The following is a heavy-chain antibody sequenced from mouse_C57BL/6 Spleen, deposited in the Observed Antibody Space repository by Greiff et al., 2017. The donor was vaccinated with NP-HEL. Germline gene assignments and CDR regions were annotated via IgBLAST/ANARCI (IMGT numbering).Heavy chain of an antibody. V-gene: IGHV2-9-1*01. CDR3: ARNLPTAPDYAMDY. Sequence: VQLVESGPGLVAPSQSLSITCTVSGFSLTSYAISWVRQPPGKGLEWLGVIWTGGGTNYNSALKSRLSISKDNSKSQVFLKMNSLQTDDTARYYCARNLPTAPDYAMDYWGQGTSVTVSS. CDR1: GFSLTSYA. CDR2: IWTGGGT. D-gene: IGHD1-2*01. J-gene: IGHJ4*01.